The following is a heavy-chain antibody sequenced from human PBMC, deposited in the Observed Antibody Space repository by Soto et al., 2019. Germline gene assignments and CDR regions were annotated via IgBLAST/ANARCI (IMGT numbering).Heavy chain of an antibody. CDR2: IYYSGST. CDR1: GGSISSGDYY. CDR3: AREYYDFWSGPPYYYGMDV. Sequence: SETLSLTCTVSGGSISSGDYYWSWIRQPPGKGLEWIGYIYYSGSTYYNPSLKSRVTISVDTSKNQFSLKLSSVTATDTAVYYCAREYYDFWSGPPYYYGMDVWGQGTTVTVSS. J-gene: IGHJ6*02. V-gene: IGHV4-30-4*01. D-gene: IGHD3-3*01.